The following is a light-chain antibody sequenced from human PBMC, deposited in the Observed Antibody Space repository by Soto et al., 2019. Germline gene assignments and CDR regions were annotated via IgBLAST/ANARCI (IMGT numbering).Light chain of an antibody. Sequence: IVLTQSPGTLSLSPGEEATLSCRASQSVDSNYLAWYQQKPGQTPRLIIYGASGRADGIPHRFSGSGFGTDFTLTISKVEPEDFAVYYCQQYGTPRSVNFGQGTRLEIK. J-gene: IGKJ5*01. CDR1: QSVDSNY. V-gene: IGKV3-20*01. CDR2: GAS. CDR3: QQYGTPRSVN.